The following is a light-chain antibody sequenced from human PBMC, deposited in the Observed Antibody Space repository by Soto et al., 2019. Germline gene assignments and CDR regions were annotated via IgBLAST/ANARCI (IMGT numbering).Light chain of an antibody. CDR1: SSDVGGYNY. J-gene: IGLJ1*01. CDR3: SSYAGSNNFV. Sequence: QSVLTQPPSASGSPGQSVTISCTGTSSDVGGYNYVSWYQQHPGKAPKLMIYEVSKRPSGVPDRFSASKSGNTASLTVSGLQAEDEAGYYCSSYAGSNNFVFGTGTKLTVL. CDR2: EVS. V-gene: IGLV2-8*01.